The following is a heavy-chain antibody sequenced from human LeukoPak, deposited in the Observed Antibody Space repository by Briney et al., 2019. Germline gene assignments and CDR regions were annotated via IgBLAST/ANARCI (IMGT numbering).Heavy chain of an antibody. D-gene: IGHD2-8*02. CDR2: IRSKAYGGTT. J-gene: IGHJ4*02. V-gene: IGHV3-49*04. CDR3: TRDPGGVNSPGY. CDR1: GFTFGDYA. Sequence: PGGSLRLSCTASGFTFGDYAMSWVRQAPGKGLEWVGFIRSKAYGGTTEYAASVKGRFTISRDDSKSIAYLQMNSLKTEDTAVYYCTRDPGGVNSPGYWGQGTLVTVSS.